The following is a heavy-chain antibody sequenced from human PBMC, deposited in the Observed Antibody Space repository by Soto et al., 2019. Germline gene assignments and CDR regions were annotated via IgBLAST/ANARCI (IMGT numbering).Heavy chain of an antibody. J-gene: IGHJ4*02. CDR3: ATARGGPGGYGL. CDR1: GFTFSSYA. V-gene: IGHV3-23*01. Sequence: EVQLLESGGGLVQPGGSLRLSCAASGFTFSSYAMSWVRQAPGKGLEWVSAISGSGGSTYYADSVNGRFTIPRDNATNRLYLQMNSLTAEDTAVYDCATARGGPGGYGLWGQGPLVTVSS. CDR2: ISGSGGST. D-gene: IGHD3-16*01.